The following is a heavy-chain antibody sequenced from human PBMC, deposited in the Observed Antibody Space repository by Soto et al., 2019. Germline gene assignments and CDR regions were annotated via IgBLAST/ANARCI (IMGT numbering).Heavy chain of an antibody. V-gene: IGHV4-31*03. CDR2: IYYSGST. Sequence: TSETLSLTCTVSGGSIRSGGYYWSWIRQHPGKGLEWIGYIYYSGSTYYNPSLKSRVTISVDTSKNQFSLKLSSVTVADTAVYYCARDPSGIAAEGWFDPWGQGTLVTVSS. D-gene: IGHD6-13*01. CDR1: GGSIRSGGYY. J-gene: IGHJ5*02. CDR3: ARDPSGIAAEGWFDP.